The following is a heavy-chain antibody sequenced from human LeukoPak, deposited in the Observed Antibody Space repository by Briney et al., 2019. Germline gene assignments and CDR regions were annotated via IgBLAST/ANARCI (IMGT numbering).Heavy chain of an antibody. Sequence: RSLRLSCAASGFTFSSYSMNWVRRAPGQGLEWVSSISSSSSYIYYADSVKGRFTISRDNAKNSLYLQMNSLRAEDTAAYYCARDEYSSSWTYFDYWGQGTLVTVSS. V-gene: IGHV3-21*01. J-gene: IGHJ4*02. CDR2: ISSSSSYI. CDR3: ARDEYSSSWTYFDY. CDR1: GFTFSSYS. D-gene: IGHD6-13*01.